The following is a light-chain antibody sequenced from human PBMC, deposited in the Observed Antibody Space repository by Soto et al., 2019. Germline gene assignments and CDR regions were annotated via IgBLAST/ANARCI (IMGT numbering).Light chain of an antibody. Sequence: QSVLTRPPSASGTPGQRVTISCSGRSANIGNNYVCWYQHLPGTAPKLLIYSNNQRPSGVPDRFSGSKSGTSASLAISGLRSEDEADYYCVSWDDSLSGLVFGTGTKLTVL. V-gene: IGLV1-47*02. CDR2: SNN. J-gene: IGLJ1*01. CDR1: SANIGNNY. CDR3: VSWDDSLSGLV.